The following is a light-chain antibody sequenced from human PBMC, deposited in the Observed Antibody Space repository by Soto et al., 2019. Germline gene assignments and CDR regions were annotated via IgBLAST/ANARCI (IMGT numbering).Light chain of an antibody. J-gene: IGKJ1*01. Sequence: EFVLTQSPGTLSLSPGERATLSCRASQSVSSYLAWYQQKPGQAPRLLIYDASNRATGIPARFSGSGSGTDFTLTISSLQSEDFAVYYCQHYNYWPPPTFGQGTKVDIK. CDR3: QHYNYWPPPT. CDR2: DAS. CDR1: QSVSSY. V-gene: IGKV3-11*01.